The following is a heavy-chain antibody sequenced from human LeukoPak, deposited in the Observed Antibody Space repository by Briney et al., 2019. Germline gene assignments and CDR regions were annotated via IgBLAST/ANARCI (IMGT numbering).Heavy chain of an antibody. CDR2: IKGDGSEK. J-gene: IGHJ4*02. CDR3: ARGGVRRGWYDY. CDR1: GFTFRKYW. V-gene: IGHV3-7*01. Sequence: GGSLRLSCAASGFTFRKYWLHWVRQAPGKGLEWVANIKGDGSEKYYADSVKGRFTISRDNAKNSLYLQMNSLRAEDTAVYYCARGGVRRGWYDYWGQGTLVTVSS. D-gene: IGHD1-14*01.